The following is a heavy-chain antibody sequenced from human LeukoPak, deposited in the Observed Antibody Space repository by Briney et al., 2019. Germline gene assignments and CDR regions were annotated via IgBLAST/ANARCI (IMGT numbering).Heavy chain of an antibody. V-gene: IGHV3-23*01. J-gene: IGHJ3*02. D-gene: IGHD6-6*01. CDR3: AKKIAARLGPFDI. CDR2: ISGSGAST. Sequence: PGGSLRLSCAAAGFTFSSYAMSWVRQAPGKGLEWVSAISGSGASTYYADSVKGRFTISRDNSKNTLYLQMNSLRAEDTAVYYCAKKIAARLGPFDIWGQGTMVTVS. CDR1: GFTFSSYA.